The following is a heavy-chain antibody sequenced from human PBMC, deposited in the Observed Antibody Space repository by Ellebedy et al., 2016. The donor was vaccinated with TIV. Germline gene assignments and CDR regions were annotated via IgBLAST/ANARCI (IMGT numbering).Heavy chain of an antibody. J-gene: IGHJ4*02. D-gene: IGHD3-9*01. CDR1: GFTFDDYA. Sequence: SLKISXTASGFTFDDYAMHWVRQAPGKGLEWVSGISWNSGSIGYADSVKGRFTISRDNAKNSLYLQMNSLRAEDTALYYCAKDLDDILTGSGDYWGQGTLVTVSS. V-gene: IGHV3-9*01. CDR3: AKDLDDILTGSGDY. CDR2: ISWNSGSI.